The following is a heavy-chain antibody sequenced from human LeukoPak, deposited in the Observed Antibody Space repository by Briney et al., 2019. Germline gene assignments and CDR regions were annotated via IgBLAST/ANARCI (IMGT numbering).Heavy chain of an antibody. V-gene: IGHV1-2*04. CDR3: ARGFVVVPAAIMSGNWFDP. J-gene: IGHJ5*02. D-gene: IGHD2-2*01. CDR1: GYTFTGYY. CDR2: INPNSGGT. Sequence: ASVKVSCKASGYTFTGYYMHWVRQVPGQGLEWMGWINPNSGGTNYAQKFQGWVTMTRDTSISTAYMELSRLRSDDTAVYYCARGFVVVPAAIMSGNWFDPWGQGTLVTVSS.